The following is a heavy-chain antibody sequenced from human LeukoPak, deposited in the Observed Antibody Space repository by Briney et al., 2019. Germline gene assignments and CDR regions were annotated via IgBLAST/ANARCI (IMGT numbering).Heavy chain of an antibody. V-gene: IGHV3-53*01. CDR3: ASRSDGDYPYFDY. D-gene: IGHD4-17*01. CDR2: IYSGGTT. Sequence: PGGSLRLSCAASDFTVSRNYMSWVRQAPGKGLEWVSVIYSGGTTKYADSVKGRFTISRDNSKNTLYLQMNSLRVEDTALYYCASRSDGDYPYFDYWGQGTLVTVSS. J-gene: IGHJ4*02. CDR1: DFTVSRNY.